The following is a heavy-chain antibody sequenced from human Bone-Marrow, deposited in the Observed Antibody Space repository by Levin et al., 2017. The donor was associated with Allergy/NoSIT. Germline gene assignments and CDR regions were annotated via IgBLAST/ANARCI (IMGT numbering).Heavy chain of an antibody. CDR3: VRDRTWIQGWPNWFDP. Sequence: SQTLSLTCTVSGGSVSSSTYYWGWIRQPPGKGLEWIGTVYYTGTTDYKSFLKSRLTISVDKSKNQFSLQLSSVTAADTAVYYCVRDRTWIQGWPNWFDPWGQGTLVTVSS. V-gene: IGHV4-39*07. D-gene: IGHD5-18*01. CDR1: GGSVSSSTYY. CDR2: VYYTGTT. J-gene: IGHJ5*02.